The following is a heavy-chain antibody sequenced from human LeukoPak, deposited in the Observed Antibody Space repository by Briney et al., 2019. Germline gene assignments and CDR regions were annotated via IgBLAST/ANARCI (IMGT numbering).Heavy chain of an antibody. V-gene: IGHV3-48*02. CDR2: ISSSSSTI. Sequence: GGSLRLSCAASGFTFSSYSMNWVRQAPGKGLEWVSYISSSSSTIYYADSVKGRFTISRDNAKNSLYLQMNSLRDEDTAVYYCARDPYSIAVGKDAFDIWGQGTMVTVSS. D-gene: IGHD6-19*01. J-gene: IGHJ3*02. CDR1: GFTFSSYS. CDR3: ARDPYSIAVGKDAFDI.